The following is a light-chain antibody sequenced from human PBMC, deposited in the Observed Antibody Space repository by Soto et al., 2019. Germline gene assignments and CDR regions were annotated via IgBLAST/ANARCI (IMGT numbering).Light chain of an antibody. J-gene: IGLJ7*01. CDR2: EVS. V-gene: IGLV2-23*02. CDR1: SSDVGSYNL. Sequence: QSALTQPASVSGSPGQSITISCTGTSSDVGSYNLVSWYQQHPTKAPKLMIYEVSKRPSGVSNRFSGSKSDNTASLTIAGLQAEDEAEYYCCSYAGSSNLAVFGGGTQLTVL. CDR3: CSYAGSSNLAV.